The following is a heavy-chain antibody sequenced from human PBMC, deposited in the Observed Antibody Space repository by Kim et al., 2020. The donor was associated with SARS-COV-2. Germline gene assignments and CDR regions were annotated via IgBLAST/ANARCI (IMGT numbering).Heavy chain of an antibody. V-gene: IGHV1-69*04. CDR3: ARETNAYYDFWSGYLSSGPGEYYFDY. Sequence: SVKVSCKASGGTFSSYAISWVRQAPGQGLEWMGRIIPILGIANYAQKFQGRVTITADKSTSTAYMELSSLRSEDTAVYYCARETNAYYDFWSGYLSSGPGEYYFDYWGQGTLVTVSS. D-gene: IGHD3-3*01. CDR1: GGTFSSYA. J-gene: IGHJ4*02. CDR2: IIPILGIA.